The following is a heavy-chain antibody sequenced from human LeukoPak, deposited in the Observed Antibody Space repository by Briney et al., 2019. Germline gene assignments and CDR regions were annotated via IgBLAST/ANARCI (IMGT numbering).Heavy chain of an antibody. V-gene: IGHV3-11*01. CDR1: GFIYSDQL. Sequence: GGSLRLSCASSGFIYSDQLINWVSQARARGLEWVSDISGDCCTKYYADSVQGRFTISRDNAKNSLDLQMNSLRAEDTAIYYCAREFCDTINCPKRWFDAWGQGTLVTVSS. D-gene: IGHD1-1*01. CDR2: ISGDCCTK. CDR3: AREFCDTINCPKRWFDA. J-gene: IGHJ5*02.